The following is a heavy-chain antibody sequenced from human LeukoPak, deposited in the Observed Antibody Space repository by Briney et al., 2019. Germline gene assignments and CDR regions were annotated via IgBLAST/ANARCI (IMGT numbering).Heavy chain of an antibody. CDR2: INEDGSEK. CDR1: GFTFRTYW. D-gene: IGHD2-15*01. V-gene: IGHV3-7*01. CDR3: ARAGDGTAARDY. J-gene: IGHJ4*02. Sequence: GGSLRLSCAASGFTFRTYWMSWVRQAPGKGLEWVANINEDGSEKYYVDSVKGRFAISRDDAKNSVYLQLSSLRAEDTAVYYCARAGDGTAARDYWGQGTLVTVSS.